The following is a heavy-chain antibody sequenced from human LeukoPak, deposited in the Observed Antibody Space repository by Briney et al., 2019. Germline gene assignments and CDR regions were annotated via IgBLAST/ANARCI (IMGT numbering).Heavy chain of an antibody. V-gene: IGHV5-51*01. J-gene: IGHJ4*02. CDR1: GYTFASYW. D-gene: IGHD3-22*01. Sequence: GESLKISCKGSGYTFASYWIGWVRQMPGKGLEWMGIIYPGNSDTGYSPSFQGQVTISADKSITTAYVQWSSLKASDTAMYYCARFTYYDDSSGYMRLDYWGQGTLVTVSS. CDR2: IYPGNSDT. CDR3: ARFTYYDDSSGYMRLDY.